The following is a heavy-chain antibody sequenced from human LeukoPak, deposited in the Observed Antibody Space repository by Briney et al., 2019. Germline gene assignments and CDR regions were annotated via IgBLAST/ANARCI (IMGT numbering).Heavy chain of an antibody. J-gene: IGHJ4*02. CDR2: IYSGSST. D-gene: IGHD6-13*01. V-gene: IGHV3-66*01. CDR3: ARDEYSSSTSYYFDY. Sequence: GGSLRLSCAASGFTVSSNYMSWVRQAPGKGLEWVSVIYSGSSTYYADSVKGRFTISRDNSKNTLYLQMNSLRAEDTAVYYCARDEYSSSTSYYFDYWGQGTLVTVSS. CDR1: GFTVSSNY.